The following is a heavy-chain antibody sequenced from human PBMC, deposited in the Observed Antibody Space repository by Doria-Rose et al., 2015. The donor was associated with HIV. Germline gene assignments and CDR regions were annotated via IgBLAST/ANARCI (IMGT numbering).Heavy chain of an antibody. Sequence: SGLVTPSGTLSLTCTVSSGSINNYYWGWIRQPPGKGLEWIGYIYYSGNTNYNPSLKSRVTISVDGSKNQFSLKLSSVTAADTAVYYCARYRYCGVDCYDAFDIWGQGTVVIVSS. CDR2: IYYSGNT. CDR1: SGSINNYY. V-gene: IGHV4-59*12. D-gene: IGHD2-21*02. CDR3: ARYRYCGVDCYDAFDI. J-gene: IGHJ3*02.